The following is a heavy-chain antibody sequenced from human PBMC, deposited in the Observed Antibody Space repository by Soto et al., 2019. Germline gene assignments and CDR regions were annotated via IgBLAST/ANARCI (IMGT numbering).Heavy chain of an antibody. J-gene: IGHJ4*02. CDR1: GGSISSYY. D-gene: IGHD3-3*01. Sequence: SETLSLTCTVSGGSISSYYWSWIRQPPGKGLEWIGYIYYSGSTNYNPSLKSRVTISVDTSKNQFSLKLSSVTAADTAVYYCASYLEWLGSFDYWGQGTLVTVSS. CDR3: ASYLEWLGSFDY. CDR2: IYYSGST. V-gene: IGHV4-59*01.